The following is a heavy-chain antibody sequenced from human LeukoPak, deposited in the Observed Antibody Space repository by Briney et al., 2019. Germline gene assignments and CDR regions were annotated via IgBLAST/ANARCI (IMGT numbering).Heavy chain of an antibody. V-gene: IGHV3-21*04. J-gene: IGHJ5*02. CDR1: GFTFSSYS. D-gene: IGHD3-3*01. CDR3: ARGSWYYDFWSGYLNWFDP. Sequence: GGSLRLSCAASGFTFSSYSMNWVRQAPGKGLEWVSSISSSSSYIYYADSVKGRFTISRDNAKNSLYLQMNSLRAEDTAVYYCARGSWYYDFWSGYLNWFDPWGQGTLVTVSS. CDR2: ISSSSSYI.